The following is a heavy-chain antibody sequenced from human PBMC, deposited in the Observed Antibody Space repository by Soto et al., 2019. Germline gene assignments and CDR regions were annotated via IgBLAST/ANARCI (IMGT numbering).Heavy chain of an antibody. CDR3: ARVGDSGYYWYFDY. J-gene: IGHJ4*02. D-gene: IGHD3-22*01. CDR2: VFSSGTT. V-gene: IGHV4-4*07. CDR1: GDSITSCY. Sequence: PSETLSLTCTVSGDSITSCYWTWIRQAAGKRLECIGRVFSSGTTNYNPSLKSRVTMSVDTSKNQLSLKLTSVTAADTAVYYCARVGDSGYYWYFDYWGQGALVTVSS.